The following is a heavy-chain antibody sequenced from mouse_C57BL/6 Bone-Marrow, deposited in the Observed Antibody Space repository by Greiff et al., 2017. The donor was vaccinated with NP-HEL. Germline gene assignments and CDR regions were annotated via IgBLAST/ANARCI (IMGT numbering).Heavy chain of an antibody. CDR3: DRRYRGLYDYAMDY. V-gene: IGHV5-17*01. CDR2: ISSGSSTI. CDR1: GFTFSDYG. J-gene: IGHJ4*01. Sequence: EVKLVESGGGLVKPGGSLKLSCAASGFTFSDYGMHWVRQAPEKGLEWVAYISSGSSTIYYADTVKGRFTLSRDNATNTLFLQMTSLRAEDTAMYYCDRRYRGLYDYAMDYWGQGNSVTVSS. D-gene: IGHD2-12*01.